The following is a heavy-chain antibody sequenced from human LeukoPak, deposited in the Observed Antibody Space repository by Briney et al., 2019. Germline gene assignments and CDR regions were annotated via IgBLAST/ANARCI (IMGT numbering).Heavy chain of an antibody. CDR3: ATYYYDSGGFHFHH. Sequence: GGSLRLSRAASGFTFRSYGMHWVRQAPGKGLEYVSAISSNGGRTYYANSVKGRFTISRDNSRNTLYLQMGSLRAEDMAVYYCATYYYDSGGFHFHHWGQGTLVTVSS. V-gene: IGHV3-64*01. CDR2: ISSNGGRT. J-gene: IGHJ1*01. CDR1: GFTFRSYG. D-gene: IGHD3-22*01.